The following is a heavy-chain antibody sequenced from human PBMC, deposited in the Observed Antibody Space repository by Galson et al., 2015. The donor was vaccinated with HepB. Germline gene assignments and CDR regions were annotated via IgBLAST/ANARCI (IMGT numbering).Heavy chain of an antibody. CDR1: GFTFSSYS. V-gene: IGHV3-21*01. CDR3: ARDRYCRSTTCSYFDY. Sequence: SLRLSCAASGFTFSSYSMNWVRQAPGKGLEWVSSISSSSSYIYYADSVKGRFTISRDNAKNSLYLQMNSLRAEDTAVYYCARDRYCRSTTCSYFDYWGQGTLVTVSA. CDR2: ISSSSSYI. J-gene: IGHJ4*02. D-gene: IGHD2-2*01.